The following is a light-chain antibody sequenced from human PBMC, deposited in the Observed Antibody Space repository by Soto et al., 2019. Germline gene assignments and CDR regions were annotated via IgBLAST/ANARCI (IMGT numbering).Light chain of an antibody. CDR1: QSIRIW. CDR3: QEYNRWWT. J-gene: IGKJ1*01. CDR2: DAS. Sequence: DIQMTQSPSTLSASVGDRVTITCRASQSIRIWLAWYQQKSGKAPKLLIYDASKLESGVPSRFSGSGSGTKFNLTIRNLQPDDIANYYGQEYNRWWTSGPGSKVHIK. V-gene: IGKV1-5*01.